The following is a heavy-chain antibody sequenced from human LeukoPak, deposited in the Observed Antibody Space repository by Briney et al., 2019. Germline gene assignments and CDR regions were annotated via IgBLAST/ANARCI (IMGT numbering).Heavy chain of an antibody. Sequence: GRSLRLSCAASGFTFSSYGMHWVRQAPGKGLEWVAVIWYDGSNKYYADSVKGRFTISRDNSKNTLYLQMNSLRAEDTAVYYCARDSRAGYYDSSGYADFGYWGQGTLVTVSS. CDR2: IWYDGSNK. J-gene: IGHJ4*02. CDR1: GFTFSSYG. CDR3: ARDSRAGYYDSSGYADFGY. V-gene: IGHV3-33*01. D-gene: IGHD3-22*01.